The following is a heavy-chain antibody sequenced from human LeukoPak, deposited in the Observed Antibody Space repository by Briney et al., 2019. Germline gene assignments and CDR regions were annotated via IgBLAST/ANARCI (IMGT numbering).Heavy chain of an antibody. V-gene: IGHV3-21*01. CDR3: VRLRRNNDRSGYYYYYDY. CDR1: GYTFSDFS. CDR2: IRVRSNYR. D-gene: IGHD3-22*01. J-gene: IGHJ4*02. Sequence: GGSLRLSCAASGYTFSDFSVNWVRQAPGKGLEWVSSIRVRSNYRYYADSVRGQFTVSREDARDSLFLQMNSLRAEDTAVYFCVRLRRNNDRSGYYYYYDYWGQGTLVTVS.